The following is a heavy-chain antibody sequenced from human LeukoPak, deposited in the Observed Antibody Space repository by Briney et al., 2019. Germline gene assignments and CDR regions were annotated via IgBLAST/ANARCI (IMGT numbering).Heavy chain of an antibody. CDR2: IYPGDSDT. D-gene: IGHD3-22*01. CDR1: GYSFTSYC. CDR3: ARRESSGYYFLFDY. V-gene: IGHV5-51*01. Sequence: GESLKISCNDSGYSFTSYCIGWVRHMPRKGLEWMGIIYPGDSDTRYSPYFQGQVTTSADKSVSTAYFQWSSLKASHTAMYYCARRESSGYYFLFDYWGQGTLVTVSS. J-gene: IGHJ4*02.